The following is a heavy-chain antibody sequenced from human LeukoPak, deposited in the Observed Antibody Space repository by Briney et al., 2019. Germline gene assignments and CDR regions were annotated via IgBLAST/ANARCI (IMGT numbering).Heavy chain of an antibody. CDR2: IYYSGST. CDR3: ARAYDILTGYYSWFDY. D-gene: IGHD3-9*01. V-gene: IGHV4-59*01. J-gene: IGHJ4*02. CDR1: GASISSYY. Sequence: SETLSLTCTVSGASISSYYWSWIRQPPGKGLEWIGYIYYSGSTNYNPSLKSRVTISVDTSKNQFSLKLSSVTAADTAVYYCARAYDILTGYYSWFDYWGQGTLVTVSS.